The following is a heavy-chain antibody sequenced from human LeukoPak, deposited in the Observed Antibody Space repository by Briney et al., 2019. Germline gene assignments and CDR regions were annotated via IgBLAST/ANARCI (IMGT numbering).Heavy chain of an antibody. D-gene: IGHD2-2*01. CDR2: TYYRSKWSF. J-gene: IGHJ4*02. CDR1: GDSLFTDSVA. Sequence: SQTLSLTCAISGDSLFTDSVAWNWIRQSPSRGLEWLGRTYYRSKWSFDYAVPVKSRITINADTSKNQFSLQLNSVTPEDTAMYYCGRGKYTSLDNWGQGILVTVSS. CDR3: GRGKYTSLDN. V-gene: IGHV6-1*01.